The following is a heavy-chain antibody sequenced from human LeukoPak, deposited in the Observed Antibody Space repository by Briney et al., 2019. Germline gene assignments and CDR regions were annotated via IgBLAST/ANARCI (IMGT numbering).Heavy chain of an antibody. J-gene: IGHJ4*02. CDR1: GGTFSSYA. Sequence: ASVKVSCKASGGTFSSYAVSWVRQAPGQGLEWMGIINPSGGSTSYAQKFQGRVTMTRDTSTSTVYMELSSLRSEDTAVYYCARGWELLRSFDYWGQGTLVTVSS. D-gene: IGHD1-26*01. CDR2: INPSGGST. CDR3: ARGWELLRSFDY. V-gene: IGHV1-46*01.